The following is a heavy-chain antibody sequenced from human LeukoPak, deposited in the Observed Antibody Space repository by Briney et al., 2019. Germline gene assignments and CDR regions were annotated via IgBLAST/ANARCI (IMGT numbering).Heavy chain of an antibody. CDR2: IYYSGST. J-gene: IGHJ6*02. CDR3: ARLATMVMDV. CDR1: GGSISSSSYY. V-gene: IGHV4-39*01. D-gene: IGHD3-10*01. Sequence: SETLSLTCTVSGGSISSSSYYWGWIRQPPGKGLEWIGSIYYSGSTYYNPSLKSRVTISVDTSKNQFSLKLSSVTAADTAVYYCARLATMVMDVWGQGTTVTVSS.